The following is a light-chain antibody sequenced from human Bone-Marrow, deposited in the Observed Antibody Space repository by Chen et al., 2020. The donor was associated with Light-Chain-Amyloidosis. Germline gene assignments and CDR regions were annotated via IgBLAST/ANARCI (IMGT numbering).Light chain of an antibody. CDR1: QSVANNF. V-gene: IGKV3-20*01. CDR3: QQYGSSFT. J-gene: IGKJ4*01. CDR2: GAS. Sequence: EIVLTQSPGPLPSSPGERATLSCRASQSVANNFVAWYQQKPGQAPRLLIYGASSRATGIPDRFSGSGSGTDFSLTITRLEHEDFAVYHCQQYGSSFTFGGGTKVEIK.